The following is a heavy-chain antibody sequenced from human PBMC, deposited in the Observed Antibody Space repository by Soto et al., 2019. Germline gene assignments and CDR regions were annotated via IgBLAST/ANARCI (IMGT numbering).Heavy chain of an antibody. CDR3: VRCYCSVGSCYACWHFDF. V-gene: IGHV1-18*01. Sequence: QVQLVQSGGEVKKPGASVKVSCQASGYTFNSYAISWVRQAPGQGLEWMGWISPSTGDTDQAQNFQDRVIMTLDISTNTACMELRSLRSDDTAVYYCVRCYCSVGSCYACWHFDFWGRGTLVTVSS. J-gene: IGHJ5*01. D-gene: IGHD2-15*01. CDR1: GYTFNSYA. CDR2: ISPSTGDT.